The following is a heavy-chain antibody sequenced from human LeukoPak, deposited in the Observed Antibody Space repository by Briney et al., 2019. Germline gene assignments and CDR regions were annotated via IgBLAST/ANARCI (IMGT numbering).Heavy chain of an antibody. D-gene: IGHD6-13*01. J-gene: IGHJ4*02. CDR2: ISAYNDNT. Sequence: ASVTVSCTPSGYTFTSYGISWVRQAPGQGLEWMAWISAYNDNTNYAQKFQGRVTMTTDTSTSTAYMELRSLRSDDTAVYYCARDPYSSSWYSNPNFDYWGQGTLVTVSS. CDR1: GYTFTSYG. CDR3: ARDPYSSSWYSNPNFDY. V-gene: IGHV1-18*01.